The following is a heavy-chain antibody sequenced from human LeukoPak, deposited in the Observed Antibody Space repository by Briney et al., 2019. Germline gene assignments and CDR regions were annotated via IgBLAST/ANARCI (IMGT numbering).Heavy chain of an antibody. CDR3: AKWHDYGDYGLGY. Sequence: GGSLRLSCAASGFIFNTYDMHWVRQAPGKGLEWVAFIRYDGSNKYYADSVKGRFTISRDNSTNTLYLQMNSLRPEDTAVYYCAKWHDYGDYGLGYWGQGTLVTVSS. J-gene: IGHJ4*02. CDR2: IRYDGSNK. CDR1: GFIFNTYD. D-gene: IGHD4-17*01. V-gene: IGHV3-30*02.